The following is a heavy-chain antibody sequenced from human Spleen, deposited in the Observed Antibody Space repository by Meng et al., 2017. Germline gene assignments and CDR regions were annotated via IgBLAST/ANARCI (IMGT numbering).Heavy chain of an antibody. V-gene: IGHV3-23*01. D-gene: IGHD6-19*01. Sequence: GGSLRLSCVASGFTFDSYATTWVRQAPGKGLEGVSTVSGSGAKTYYADSVKGRFTISRDKSKNTVYLQMTSLRVEDTAAYYCARTRGYGSSWYRYFDSLGQGTMVTVSS. CDR3: ARTRGYGSSWYRYFDS. CDR1: GFTFDSYA. J-gene: IGHJ4*02. CDR2: VSGSGAKT.